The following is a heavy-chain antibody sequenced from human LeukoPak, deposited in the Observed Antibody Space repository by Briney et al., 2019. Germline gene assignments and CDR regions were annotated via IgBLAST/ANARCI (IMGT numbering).Heavy chain of an antibody. CDR1: GFTFSSYA. CDR3: ARAIAAAGKDY. J-gene: IGHJ4*02. D-gene: IGHD6-13*01. CDR2: ISYDGSNK. Sequence: GRSLRLSCAASGFTFSSYAMHWVRQAPGKGLEWVAVISYDGSNKYYADSVKGRFTISGDNSKNTLYLQMNSLRAEDTAVYYCARAIAAAGKDYWGQGTLVTVSS. V-gene: IGHV3-30*04.